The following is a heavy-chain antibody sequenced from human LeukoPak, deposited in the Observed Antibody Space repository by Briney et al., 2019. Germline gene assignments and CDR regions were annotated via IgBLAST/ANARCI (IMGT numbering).Heavy chain of an antibody. V-gene: IGHV3-9*01. J-gene: IGHJ4*02. CDR1: GFTFDDYA. CDR2: ISWNSGSI. Sequence: GGSLRLSCAASGFTFDDYAMHWVRQAPGKGLEWVSGISWNSGSIGYADSVKGRFTISRDNAKNSLYLQMNSLRAEDTALYYCAKVMSGYDLGPKYFDYWGQGTLVTVSS. CDR3: AKVMSGYDLGPKYFDY. D-gene: IGHD5-12*01.